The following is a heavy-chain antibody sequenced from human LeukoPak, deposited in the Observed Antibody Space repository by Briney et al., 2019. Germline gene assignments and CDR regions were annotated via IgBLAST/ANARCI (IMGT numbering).Heavy chain of an antibody. CDR1: GGSISSNNW. D-gene: IGHD2-2*01. V-gene: IGHV4-4*02. CDR3: KTVVPAGTVQFDY. CDR2: IYHSGNT. Sequence: SETLSLTCAVSGGSISSNNWWSWVRQSPGKGLEWIGEIYHSGNTEYNPSHESRVTISLDKSKNQFSLKLTSVTAADTAVYYCKTVVPAGTVQFDYWGQGTLVTVSS. J-gene: IGHJ4*02.